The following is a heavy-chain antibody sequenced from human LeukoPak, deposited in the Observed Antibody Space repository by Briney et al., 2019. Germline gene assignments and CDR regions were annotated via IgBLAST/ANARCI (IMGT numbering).Heavy chain of an antibody. J-gene: IGHJ4*02. CDR2: IYPGDSDT. D-gene: IGHD6-19*01. CDR1: GYTFTDYW. CDR3: ARHAAYSSGWSFDC. Sequence: GESLKISCKGSGYTFTDYWIGWVRQMPGKGLEWMGIIYPGDSDTTCSPSFQGQVSISADKSINTAYLQRSSLKASDTAIYYCARHAAYSSGWSFDCWGQGTLVTVSS. V-gene: IGHV5-51*01.